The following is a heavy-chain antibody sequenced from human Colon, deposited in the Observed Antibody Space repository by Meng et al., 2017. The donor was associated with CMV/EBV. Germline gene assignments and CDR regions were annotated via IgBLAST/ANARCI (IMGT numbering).Heavy chain of an antibody. D-gene: IGHD6-19*01. V-gene: IGHV1-8*03. CDR1: GYTFTSYD. Sequence: ASVKVSCKASGYTFTSYDINWVRQATGQGLEWMGWMNPNSGNTGYAQKFQGRVTITRNTSISTAYMELSSLRSEDTAVYYCARWRSGWRGESDYWGQGTLVTVSS. CDR3: ARWRSGWRGESDY. CDR2: MNPNSGNT. J-gene: IGHJ4*02.